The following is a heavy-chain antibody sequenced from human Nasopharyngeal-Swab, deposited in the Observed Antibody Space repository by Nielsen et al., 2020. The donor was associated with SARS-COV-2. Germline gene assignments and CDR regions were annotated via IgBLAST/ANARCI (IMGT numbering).Heavy chain of an antibody. V-gene: IGHV3-33*01. CDR1: GFTYKYG. D-gene: IGHD3-10*01. Sequence: GGSLRLSCVASGFTYKYGMNWVRQAPGKGLEWVSVIWYDGSKKFYAESVKGRFSISRDESKNTVYLQMSSLRVEDTAVYCCVSAGSIEYWGPGTLVTVSS. J-gene: IGHJ4*02. CDR2: IWYDGSKK. CDR3: VSAGSIEY.